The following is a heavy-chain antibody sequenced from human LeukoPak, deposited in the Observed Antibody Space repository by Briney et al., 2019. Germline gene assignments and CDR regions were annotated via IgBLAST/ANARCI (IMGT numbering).Heavy chain of an antibody. V-gene: IGHV1-69*13. Sequence: GASVKVSCKASGGTFSSYAISWVRQAPGQGLEWMGGIIPIFGTANYAQKFQGRVTITADESTSTAYMELSSLRSEDTAVYYCARALDYYDRSGYYSLDYWGQGTLVTVSS. D-gene: IGHD3-22*01. CDR1: GGTFSSYA. J-gene: IGHJ4*02. CDR3: ARALDYYDRSGYYSLDY. CDR2: IIPIFGTA.